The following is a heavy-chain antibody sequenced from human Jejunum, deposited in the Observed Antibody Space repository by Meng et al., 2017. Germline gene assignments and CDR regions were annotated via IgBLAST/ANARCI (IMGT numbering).Heavy chain of an antibody. CDR2: VFHSGTP. CDR3: ASRPVGIRTYYFDC. J-gene: IGHJ4*02. CDR1: GGSITSTKW. V-gene: IGHV4-4*03. Sequence: QVQRQASGPGLVKPPGPLALTCAVSGGSITSTKWWSWVRQTPGKGLEWIGEVFHSGTPNYNPSLMSRLTMSVDKSKNQFSLNLTSVTAADTAVYYCASRPVGIRTYYFDCWGQGTLVTVSS. D-gene: IGHD2-21*01.